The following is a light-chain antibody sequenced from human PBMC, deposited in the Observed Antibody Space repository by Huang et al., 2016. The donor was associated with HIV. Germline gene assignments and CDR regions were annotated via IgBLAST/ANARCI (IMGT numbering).Light chain of an antibody. J-gene: IGKJ5*01. CDR3: QQYHSYPLT. V-gene: IGKV1-16*02. CDR2: GAS. CDR1: QGIASY. Sequence: DIQMTQSPSSLSASVGDTVTITCRASQGIASYLGWFQQKPGKAPKALIDGASNLQGGLPSKFSGSASGTDYTLTSSSLEADDFATYYCQQYHSYPLTFGQGTRLEIK.